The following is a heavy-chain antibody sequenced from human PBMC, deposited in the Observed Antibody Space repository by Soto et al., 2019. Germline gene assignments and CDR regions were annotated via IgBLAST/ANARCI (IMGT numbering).Heavy chain of an antibody. V-gene: IGHV4-34*01. J-gene: IGHJ4*02. CDR1: GGSFSGYY. CDR2: INHSGST. D-gene: IGHD1-7*01. Sequence: SETLSLTCAVYGGSFSGYYWSWIRQPPGKGLEWIGEINHSGSTNYSPSLKSRVTISVDTSKNQFSLKLSSVTAADTAVYYCARGGGSAGTTSYFDYWGQGTLVTVSS. CDR3: ARGGGSAGTTSYFDY.